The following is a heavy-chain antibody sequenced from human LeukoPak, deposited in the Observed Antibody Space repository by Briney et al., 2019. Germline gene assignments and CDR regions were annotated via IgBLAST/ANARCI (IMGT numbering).Heavy chain of an antibody. D-gene: IGHD3-22*01. CDR1: GYTFTGYY. CDR2: INPNSGGT. CDR3: ARVSYYDSSGYSFDP. J-gene: IGHJ5*02. V-gene: IGHV1-2*06. Sequence: ASVKVSCKASGYTFTGYYMHWVRQAPGQWLEWMGRINPNSGGTNYAQKFQGRVTMTRDTSISTAYMELSRLRSDDTAVYYCARVSYYDSSGYSFDPWGQGTLVTVSS.